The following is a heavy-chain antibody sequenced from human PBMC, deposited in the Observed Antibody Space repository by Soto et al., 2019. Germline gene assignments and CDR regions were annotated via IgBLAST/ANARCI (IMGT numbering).Heavy chain of an antibody. CDR1: GYTFTSYG. D-gene: IGHD3-10*01. CDR3: ARELKEPGSYYYYGLDV. CDR2: ISAYNGNT. V-gene: IGHV1-18*01. Sequence: ASVKVSCKASGYTFTSYGISWVRQAPGQGLEWMGWISAYNGNTNYAQKLQGRVTMTTDTSTSTAYMELSSLISEDTAVYYCARELKEPGSYYYYGLDVWGQGTTVTVSS. J-gene: IGHJ6*02.